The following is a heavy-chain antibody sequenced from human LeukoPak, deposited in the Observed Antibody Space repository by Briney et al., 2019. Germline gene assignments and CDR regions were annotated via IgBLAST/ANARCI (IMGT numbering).Heavy chain of an antibody. D-gene: IGHD6-13*01. Sequence: ASVKVSCKASGYTFNNYDINWVRQAPGQGLEWMGWISAYNGNTNYAQKLQGRVTMTTDTSTSTAYMELRSLRSDDTAVYYCARGGAIAAAGPYLDYWGQGSLVTVSS. J-gene: IGHJ4*02. CDR2: ISAYNGNT. CDR3: ARGGAIAAAGPYLDY. V-gene: IGHV1-18*01. CDR1: GYTFNNYD.